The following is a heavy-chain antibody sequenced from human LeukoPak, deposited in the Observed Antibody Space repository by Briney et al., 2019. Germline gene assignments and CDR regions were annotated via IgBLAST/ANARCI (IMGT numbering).Heavy chain of an antibody. V-gene: IGHV3-23*01. CDR2: ISGSGGGT. CDR1: GFTFSSYA. Sequence: GGSLRLSCAASGFTFSSYAMSWVRQAQGKGQEWVSAISGSGGGTYYADSMKGRFTISRDNSKNSLYLQMNSLRAEDTAVYYCAKHYYDSSGYTNFWGQGTLVTVSS. D-gene: IGHD3-22*01. J-gene: IGHJ4*02. CDR3: AKHYYDSSGYTNF.